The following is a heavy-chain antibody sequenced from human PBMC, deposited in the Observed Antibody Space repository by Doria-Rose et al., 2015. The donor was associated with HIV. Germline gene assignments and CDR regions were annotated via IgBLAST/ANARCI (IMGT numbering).Heavy chain of an antibody. CDR3: ARIKSSRWYHKYYFDF. V-gene: IGHV2-26*01. CDR2: IFSDDER. CDR1: GVSLSSPGMG. Sequence: SGPVLVKPTETLTLTCTVSGVSLSSPGMGVSWIRQPPGKALVWLANIFSDDERYYKTSLKSRLTISRGTSKSQVVLTMTDMDPVDTATYYCARIKSSRWYHKYYFDFWGQGTLVIVSA. J-gene: IGHJ4*02. D-gene: IGHD6-13*01.